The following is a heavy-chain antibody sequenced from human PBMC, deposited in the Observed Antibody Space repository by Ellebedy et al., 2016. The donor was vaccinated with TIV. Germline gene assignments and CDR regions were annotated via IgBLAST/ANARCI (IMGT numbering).Heavy chain of an antibody. D-gene: IGHD3-10*01. CDR3: AKGLWFAERGC. V-gene: IGHV3-30*02. J-gene: IGHJ4*02. CDR2: VRYDGSKT. Sequence: GGSLRLSCEASGFTFSSYGLHWVRQAPGKGLEWVAFVRYDGSKTYYADSVKGRFTISRDNSKNMLYLQMNSLRDEDTAVYYCAKGLWFAERGCWGQGTLVTVSS. CDR1: GFTFSSYG.